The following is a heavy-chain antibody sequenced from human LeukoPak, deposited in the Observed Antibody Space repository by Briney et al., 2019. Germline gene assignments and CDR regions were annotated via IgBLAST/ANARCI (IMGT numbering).Heavy chain of an antibody. CDR2: IYYRGNT. D-gene: IGHD3-9*01. Sequence: SETLSLTCSVSGGSVNSNDHYWSWIRQSPGRGLEWIGSIYYRGNTYYSPSLESRVSMPMDVPRNQFSLQMNSVTAADTAVYYCASKEPFYDVLTGYYGGTFDIWGQGTMVTVSS. CDR3: ASKEPFYDVLTGYYGGTFDI. V-gene: IGHV4-30-4*01. J-gene: IGHJ3*02. CDR1: GGSVNSNDHY.